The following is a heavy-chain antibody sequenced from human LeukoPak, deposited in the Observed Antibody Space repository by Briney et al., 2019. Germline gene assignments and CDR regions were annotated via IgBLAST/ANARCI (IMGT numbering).Heavy chain of an antibody. V-gene: IGHV3-23*01. Sequence: GGSLRLSCAASGFTFKSFAMSWVRQAPGKGLEWVSGIGHDGRTTFYADSVRGRFTISRDNSRDTLFLQMNSLTAEDTAVYYCAQYSGGWYDYWGQGTLVTVSS. CDR2: IGHDGRTT. J-gene: IGHJ4*02. D-gene: IGHD6-19*01. CDR3: AQYSGGWYDY. CDR1: GFTFKSFA.